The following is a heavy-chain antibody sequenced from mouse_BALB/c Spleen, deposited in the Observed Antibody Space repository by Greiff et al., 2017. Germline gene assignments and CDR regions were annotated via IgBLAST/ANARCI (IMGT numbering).Heavy chain of an antibody. D-gene: IGHD4-1*01. Sequence: VQLQQSGAELVRPGTSVKVSCKASGYAFTNYLIEWVKQRPGQGLEWIGVINPGSGGTNYNEKFKDKATLTVDKSSSTAYMQLSSPTSEDSAVYYCARGNWDTPYWGQGTTLTVSS. CDR3: ARGNWDTPY. V-gene: IGHV1-54*01. J-gene: IGHJ2*01. CDR2: INPGSGGT. CDR1: GYAFTNYL.